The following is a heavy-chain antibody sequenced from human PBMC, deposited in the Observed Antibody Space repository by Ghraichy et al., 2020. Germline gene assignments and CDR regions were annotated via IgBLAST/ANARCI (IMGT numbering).Heavy chain of an antibody. Sequence: GGSLRLSCAASGFTFSSYGMHWVRQAPGKGLEWVAFIRYDGSNKYYADSVKGRFTISRDNSKNTLYLQMNSLRAEDTAVYYCAKDEGGWLTYFDYWGQGTLVTVSS. CDR3: AKDEGGWLTYFDY. CDR2: IRYDGSNK. V-gene: IGHV3-30*02. CDR1: GFTFSSYG. D-gene: IGHD6-19*01. J-gene: IGHJ4*02.